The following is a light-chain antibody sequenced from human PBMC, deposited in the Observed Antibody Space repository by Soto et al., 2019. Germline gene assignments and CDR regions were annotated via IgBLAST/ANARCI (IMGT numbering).Light chain of an antibody. CDR2: DVT. V-gene: IGLV2-14*01. Sequence: QSALTQPASVSGSPGQSITISCTGTSSDVGGYNFVSWYQQHPGKAPKIMIYDVTNRPSGVSNRFSGSKSGNTASLTISGLQAEVEADYYCSSYTSRSTLVFGTGTKLTVL. J-gene: IGLJ1*01. CDR3: SSYTSRSTLV. CDR1: SSDVGGYNF.